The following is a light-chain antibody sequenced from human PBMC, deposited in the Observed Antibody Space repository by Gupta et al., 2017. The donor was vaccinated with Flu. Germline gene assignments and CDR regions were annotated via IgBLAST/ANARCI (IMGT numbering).Light chain of an antibody. CDR1: QSVLYRSDNKNY. V-gene: IGKV4-1*01. Sequence: DIVMTQSPDSLAVSLGERSTINCKSSQSVLYRSDNKNYLAWYQQKPGQPPKLLIYWASTRESGVPDRFSGSGSGTDFTLTISSLQAEDVAVYYCQQYYSTLVIFGPGTKVEI. CDR3: QQYYSTLVI. J-gene: IGKJ3*01. CDR2: WAS.